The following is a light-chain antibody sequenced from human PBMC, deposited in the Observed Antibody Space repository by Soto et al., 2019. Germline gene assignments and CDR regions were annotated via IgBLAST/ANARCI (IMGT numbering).Light chain of an antibody. J-gene: IGKJ1*01. Sequence: AIQMTQSPSSLSASVGDIVTITCRASQDIRAELGWYQQKPGEAPKLLVYGTSTLQTGVPSRFSGSGSGADFTLTISSLQPEDFATYYCLQDYDYPRTFGQGTKVEIK. CDR1: QDIRAE. CDR3: LQDYDYPRT. V-gene: IGKV1-6*01. CDR2: GTS.